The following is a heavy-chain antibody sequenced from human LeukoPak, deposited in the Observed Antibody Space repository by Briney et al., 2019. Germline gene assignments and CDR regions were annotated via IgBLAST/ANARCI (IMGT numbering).Heavy chain of an antibody. CDR3: ARGGSGYSYGYVDY. Sequence: SVKVSCKASGGTFSSYTISWVRQAPGQGLEWKGRIIPILGIANYAQKFQGRVTITADKSTSTAYMELSSLRSEDTAVYYCARGGSGYSYGYVDYWGQGTLVTVSS. CDR2: IIPILGIA. CDR1: GGTFSSYT. J-gene: IGHJ4*02. D-gene: IGHD5-18*01. V-gene: IGHV1-69*02.